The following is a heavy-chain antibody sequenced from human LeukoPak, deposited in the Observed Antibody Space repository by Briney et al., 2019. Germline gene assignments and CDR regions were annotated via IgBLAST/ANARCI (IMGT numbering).Heavy chain of an antibody. J-gene: IGHJ4*02. CDR3: ARVHYYDWIDY. CDR1: GGSFSGYY. D-gene: IGHD3-22*01. CDR2: INHSGST. Sequence: PSETLSLTCAVYGGSFSGYYWSWIRQPPGKGLEWIGEINHSGSTNYNPSLKSRVTISVDTSKNQFSLKLSSVTAADTAVYYCARVHYYDWIDYWGQGTLVTVSS. V-gene: IGHV4-34*01.